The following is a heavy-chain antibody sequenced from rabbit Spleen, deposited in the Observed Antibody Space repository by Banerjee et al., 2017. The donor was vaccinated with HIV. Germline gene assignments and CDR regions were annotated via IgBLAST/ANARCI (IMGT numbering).Heavy chain of an antibody. CDR3: ARDAAGREDFNL. CDR2: IDVVKSGST. J-gene: IGHJ4*01. Sequence: QSLEESGGDLVKPGTSLTLTCKVSGFDFSSDAICWVRQAPGKGLEWIACIDVVKSGSTYYASWAKGRFTISKTSSTTVTLQLTSLTAADTATYFCARDAAGREDFNLWGPGTLVTVS. D-gene: IGHD4-2*01. CDR1: GFDFSSDA. V-gene: IGHV1S40*01.